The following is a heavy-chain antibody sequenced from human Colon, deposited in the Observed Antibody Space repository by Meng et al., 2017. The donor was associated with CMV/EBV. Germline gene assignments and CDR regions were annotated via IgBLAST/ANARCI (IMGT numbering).Heavy chain of an antibody. CDR2: MSTYNNNDI. D-gene: IGHD2-15*01. CDR3: ARDRCGSCSAGWWFDP. V-gene: IGHV1-18*01. Sequence: ASVKVSCEASGYMFSNFGVAWVRQAPGQGPEWMGWMSTYNNNDIIYAEKFRGRLTMTTDTSTNTAYMELRSLASDDTAVYYCARDRCGSCSAGWWFDPWGQGTLVTVSS. CDR1: GYMFSNFG. J-gene: IGHJ5*02.